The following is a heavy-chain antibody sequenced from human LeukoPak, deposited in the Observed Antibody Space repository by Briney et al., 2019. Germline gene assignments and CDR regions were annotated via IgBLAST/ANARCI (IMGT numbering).Heavy chain of an antibody. V-gene: IGHV4-39*07. CDR2: MYYSGST. CDR3: ARERLQHNWFDP. CDR1: GGSISSTNYY. Sequence: SETLSLTCTVSGGSISSTNYYWGWIRQPPGKGLEWIGSMYYSGSTYYNPSLKGRVTISVDTSKNQFSLNLSSVTAADTAVYYCARERLQHNWFDPWGQGTLVTVSS. J-gene: IGHJ5*02. D-gene: IGHD5-24*01.